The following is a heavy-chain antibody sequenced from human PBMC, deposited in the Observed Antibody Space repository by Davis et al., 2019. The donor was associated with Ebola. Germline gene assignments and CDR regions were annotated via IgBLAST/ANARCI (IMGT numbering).Heavy chain of an antibody. V-gene: IGHV1-46*01. CDR1: LYSFISHY. CDR3: ARGSYSSSRYWYFDL. J-gene: IGHJ2*01. D-gene: IGHD6-6*01. Sequence: SVPVPRLASLYSFISHYMHPLRHLPAHRLEWMGIINPRGGSTSYAQKSQGRVTMTRDTSTSTVYMGLSSLKSEDTAVSYCARGSYSSSRYWYFDLWGRGTLVTVSS. CDR2: INPRGGST.